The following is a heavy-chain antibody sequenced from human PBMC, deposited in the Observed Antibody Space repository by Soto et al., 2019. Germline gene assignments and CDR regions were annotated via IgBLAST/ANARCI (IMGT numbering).Heavy chain of an antibody. CDR2: ISYDGSNK. D-gene: IGHD4-17*01. Sequence: GGSLRLSCAASGFTFSSYAMHWVRQAPGKGLEWVAVISYDGSNKYYADSVKGRFTISRGNSKNTLYLKMNSLRAEDTAVYYCARDPHRDTVTGMDFWGQGTTVTVYS. CDR3: ARDPHRDTVTGMDF. V-gene: IGHV3-30-3*01. J-gene: IGHJ6*02. CDR1: GFTFSSYA.